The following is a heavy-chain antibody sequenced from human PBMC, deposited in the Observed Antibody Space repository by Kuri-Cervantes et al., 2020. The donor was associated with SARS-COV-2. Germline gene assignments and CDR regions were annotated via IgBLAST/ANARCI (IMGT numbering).Heavy chain of an antibody. CDR2: IYYSGST. J-gene: IGHJ5*02. V-gene: IGHV4-59*01. Sequence: GSLRLSCTVSGGSIGSYYWSWIRQPPGRGLEWIGYIYYSGSTNYNPSLKSRVTISVDTSKNQFSLKLSSVTAADTAVYYCARGSGIAARPSTYNWFDPWGQGTLVTVSS. CDR1: GGSIGSYY. CDR3: ARGSGIAARPSTYNWFDP. D-gene: IGHD6-6*01.